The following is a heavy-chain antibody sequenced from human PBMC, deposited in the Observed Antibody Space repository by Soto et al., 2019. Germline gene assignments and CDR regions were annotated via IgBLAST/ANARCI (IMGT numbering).Heavy chain of an antibody. V-gene: IGHV3-73*01. J-gene: IGHJ5*02. D-gene: IGHD3-9*01. CDR3: ARGGRYFDWLSGHFWFDP. Sequence: AGGSLRLSCAASGFTFSGSAMHWVRQAPGKGLEWVGRIRSKANSYATAYAASVKGRFTISRDDSKNTAYLQMNSLKTEDTAVYYCARGGRYFDWLSGHFWFDPWGQGTLVTVSS. CDR1: GFTFSGSA. CDR2: IRSKANSYAT.